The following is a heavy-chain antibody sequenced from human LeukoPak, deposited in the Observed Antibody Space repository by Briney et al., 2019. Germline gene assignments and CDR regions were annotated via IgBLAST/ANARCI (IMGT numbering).Heavy chain of an antibody. V-gene: IGHV3-72*01. J-gene: IGHJ4*02. CDR1: GFSFSDYY. D-gene: IGHD1-1*01. CDR3: ARVNWNDGDYFDY. CDR2: IRNKLNSYTT. Sequence: GGSLRLSCAGSGFSFSDYYMDWVRQAPGKGLQWVGRIRNKLNSYTTKYAASVQGRFTISRDDLKNSLYLQMNSLKTEDTAVYYCARVNWNDGDYFDYWGQGTLVTVSS.